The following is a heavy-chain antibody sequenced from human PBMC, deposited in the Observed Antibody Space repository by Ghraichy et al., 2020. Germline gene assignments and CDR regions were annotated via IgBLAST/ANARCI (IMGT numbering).Heavy chain of an antibody. CDR1: GFTFSSYG. CDR3: ARGDSSSWYYSLDYYGMDV. V-gene: IGHV3-33*01. CDR2: IWNDGSNK. Sequence: GGSLRLSCAASGFTFSSYGMHWVRQAPGKGLEWVAVIWNDGSNKYYADSVKGRFTISRDNSKNTMYLQMNSLRAEDTALYYCARGDSSSWYYSLDYYGMDVWCQGTTVIVSS. J-gene: IGHJ6*02. D-gene: IGHD6-13*01.